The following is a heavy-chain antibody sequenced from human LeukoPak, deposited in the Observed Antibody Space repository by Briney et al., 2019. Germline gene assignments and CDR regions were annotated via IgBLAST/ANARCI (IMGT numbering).Heavy chain of an antibody. V-gene: IGHV3-15*01. CDR1: GFTLSNAW. J-gene: IGHJ4*02. D-gene: IGHD4-17*01. CDR3: TTDPDDGRFDY. CDR2: IKSKTDGGTT. Sequence: PGGSLRLSCAASGFTLSNAWMSWVRQAPGKGREWVGRIKSKTDGGTTDYAAPVKGRFTISRDDSKNTLYLQMNSLKTEDTAVYYCTTDPDDGRFDYWGQGTLVTVSS.